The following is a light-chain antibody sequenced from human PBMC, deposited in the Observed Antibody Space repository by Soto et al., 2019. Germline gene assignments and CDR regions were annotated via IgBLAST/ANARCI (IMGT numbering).Light chain of an antibody. CDR2: DAS. Sequence: DIQMTQSPSTLSASVGDRVTITCRASQSISSWLAWYQQKPGKAPKLLIYDASSLDSGVPSRFSGSGSGTDFSIAVSSLQSDDLATIHWQQYNSYAPWTIGKGTKGENK. CDR1: QSISSW. CDR3: QQYNSYAPWT. V-gene: IGKV1-5*01. J-gene: IGKJ1*01.